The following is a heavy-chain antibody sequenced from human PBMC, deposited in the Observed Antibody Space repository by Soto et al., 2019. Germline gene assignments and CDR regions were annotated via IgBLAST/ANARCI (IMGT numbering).Heavy chain of an antibody. CDR3: ARHDPRAGSYLTWFDL. CDR2: LHYSGST. CDR1: GGSISSNSYY. Sequence: SETLSLTCGVSGGSISSNSYYWGWIRQPPGKGLEWIGSLHYSGSTFYTPSLKSRVTLFVDTSNQFSLRLSSVTAADTAVYYCARHDPRAGSYLTWFDLWGQGTLLTVSS. V-gene: IGHV4-39*01. D-gene: IGHD3-10*01. J-gene: IGHJ5*02.